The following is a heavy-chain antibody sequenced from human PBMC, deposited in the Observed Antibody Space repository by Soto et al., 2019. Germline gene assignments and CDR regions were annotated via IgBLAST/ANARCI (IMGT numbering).Heavy chain of an antibody. Sequence: VGSLRLSCATSGFNFKSYVMHWIRQAPAKGLEWVSAISSTRTYIHYADSVKGRFTISRDNAKNALYLEMNSLRDDDTAIYYCVREGSYDTSGKYIQAFCYCGQRTLVTVSS. CDR1: GFNFKSYV. CDR2: ISSTRTYI. CDR3: VREGSYDTSGKYIQAFCY. J-gene: IGHJ1*01. V-gene: IGHV3-21*06. D-gene: IGHD3-22*01.